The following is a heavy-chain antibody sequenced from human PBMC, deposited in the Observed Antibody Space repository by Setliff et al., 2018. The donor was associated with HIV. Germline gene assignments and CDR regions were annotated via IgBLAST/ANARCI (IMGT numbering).Heavy chain of an antibody. D-gene: IGHD2-2*01. CDR2: IYTSGTT. CDR1: SASISNYH. Sequence: PSETLSLTCAVSSASISNYHWSWIRQTPGKGLEWIGSIYTSGTTNYNPSLEGRITTSVDLSKNHFSLNLHSVTAADTAVYYSAIGDEYPGVFQSWGQGRVVTVSS. V-gene: IGHV4-4*09. J-gene: IGHJ5*02. CDR3: AIGDEYPGVFQS.